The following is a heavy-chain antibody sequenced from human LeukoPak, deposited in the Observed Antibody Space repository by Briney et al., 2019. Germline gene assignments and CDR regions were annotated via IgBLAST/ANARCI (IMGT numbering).Heavy chain of an antibody. CDR2: ISSSSSYI. CDR3: ARDSVAGTIFDY. J-gene: IGHJ4*02. CDR1: GFTFSSYA. Sequence: GGSLRLSCAASGFTFSSYAMSWVRQAPGKGLEWVSSISSSSSYIYYADSVKGRFTISRDNAKNSLYLQMNSLRAEDTAVYYCARDSVAGTIFDYWGQGTLVTVSS. V-gene: IGHV3-21*01. D-gene: IGHD6-19*01.